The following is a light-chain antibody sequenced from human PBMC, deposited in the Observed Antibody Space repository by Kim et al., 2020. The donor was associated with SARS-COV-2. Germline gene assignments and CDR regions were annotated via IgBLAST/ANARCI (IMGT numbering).Light chain of an antibody. J-gene: IGLJ2*01. CDR3: QVWDSSSDLV. CDR2: YDS. CDR1: NMGSKS. V-gene: IGLV3-21*04. Sequence: VAPGKTARITCGGNNMGSKSVHWYQQKPGQAPVLVIYYDSDRPSGIPERFSGSNSGNTATLTISRVEAGDEADYYCQVWDSSSDLVFGGGTQLTVL.